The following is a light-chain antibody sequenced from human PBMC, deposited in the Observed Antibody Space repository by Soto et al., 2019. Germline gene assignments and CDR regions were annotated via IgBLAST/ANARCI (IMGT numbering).Light chain of an antibody. CDR3: QHYGSSSWT. CDR1: QTITSSN. CDR2: GAS. J-gene: IGKJ1*01. V-gene: IGKV3-20*01. Sequence: EIVLTQSPGTLSLSPGERATLSCRASQTITSSNLAWYQQISGQAPRLLISGASSRASGIPDRFSGSGSGTDFTLTISILEPEDFAVYYCQHYGSSSWTFGQGTKVEVK.